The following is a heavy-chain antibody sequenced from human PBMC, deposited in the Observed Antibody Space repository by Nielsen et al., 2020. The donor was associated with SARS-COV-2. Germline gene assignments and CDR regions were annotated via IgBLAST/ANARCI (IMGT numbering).Heavy chain of an antibody. J-gene: IGHJ6*03. CDR2: VSHSGST. CDR3: ARGHLVVVPSPILGLGPFFYSFYLDV. CDR1: GGSFNTHAW. Sequence: SETLSLTCAVFGGSFNTHAWWTWVRQSPGKGLEWIGEVSHSGSTKYSPSLKSRVTLSMDKSRRQFSLRLASVSAADTAVYFCARGHLVVVPSPILGLGPFFYSFYLDVWGKGTTVIVSS. D-gene: IGHD2-2*02. V-gene: IGHV4-4*02.